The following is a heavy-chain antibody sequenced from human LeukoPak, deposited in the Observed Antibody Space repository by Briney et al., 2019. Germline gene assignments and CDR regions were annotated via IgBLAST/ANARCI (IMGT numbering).Heavy chain of an antibody. J-gene: IGHJ5*02. CDR1: GFTFDRFT. CDR2: INRRGHT. CDR3: ARESGITMLRGAHTP. D-gene: IGHD3-10*01. Sequence: LTGGSLRLSCAASGFTFDRFTIHWVRQTPGKGLEWVSLINRRGHTFYADSVKGRFTVSRDNAKNSLYLQMNSLRAEDTAVYYCARESGITMLRGAHTPWGQGILVTVSS. V-gene: IGHV3-43*01.